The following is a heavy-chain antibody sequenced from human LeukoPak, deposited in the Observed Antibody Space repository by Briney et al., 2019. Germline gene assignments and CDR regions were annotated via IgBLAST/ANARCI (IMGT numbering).Heavy chain of an antibody. J-gene: IGHJ5*02. Sequence: PGGSLRLSCAASGFTFSSYWMSWVRQAPGKGLEWVANIKQDGSEKYYVDSVKGRFIISRDNAKNSLYLHMNSLRAEDTAVYYCARESHSSGWYGRYNWFDPWGQGTLVTVSS. CDR3: ARESHSSGWYGRYNWFDP. V-gene: IGHV3-7*01. CDR1: GFTFSSYW. CDR2: IKQDGSEK. D-gene: IGHD6-19*01.